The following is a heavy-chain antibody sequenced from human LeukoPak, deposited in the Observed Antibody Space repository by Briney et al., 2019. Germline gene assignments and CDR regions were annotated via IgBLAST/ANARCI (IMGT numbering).Heavy chain of an antibody. CDR3: AREYSAFDI. Sequence: GGSLRLSCAASGFTVSSNYMNWVRQAPGKGLEWVSVIYAGGSTYYADAVKGRFTISRDNSKNTIYLQMNSLRAEDTAVYYCAREYSAFDIWGQGTMVTVSS. CDR1: GFTVSSNY. CDR2: IYAGGST. V-gene: IGHV3-66*01. D-gene: IGHD1-1*01. J-gene: IGHJ3*02.